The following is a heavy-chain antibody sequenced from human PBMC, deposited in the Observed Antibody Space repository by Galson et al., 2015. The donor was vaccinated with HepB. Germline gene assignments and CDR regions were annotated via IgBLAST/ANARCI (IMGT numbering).Heavy chain of an antibody. CDR3: ARINLWRGYQLLGGGRWFDP. V-gene: IGHV1-8*02. Sequence: SVKVSCKASGYTFTSYDINWVRQATGQGLEWMGWMNPNSGNTGYAQKFQGRVTMTRNTSISTAYMELSSLRSEDTAVYYCARINLWRGYQLLGGGRWFDPWGQGTLVTVSS. CDR1: GYTFTSYD. D-gene: IGHD2-2*01. CDR2: MNPNSGNT. J-gene: IGHJ5*02.